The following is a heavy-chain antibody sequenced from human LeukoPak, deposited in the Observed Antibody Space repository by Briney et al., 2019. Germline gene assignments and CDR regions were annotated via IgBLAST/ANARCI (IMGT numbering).Heavy chain of an antibody. CDR2: IYHSGST. CDR3: ARDDSRNWFDP. J-gene: IGHJ5*02. CDR1: GGSISSYY. D-gene: IGHD4-11*01. Sequence: SETLSLTCTVSGGSISSYYWGWIRQPPGKGLEWIGSIYHSGSTYYNPSLKSRVTISVDTSKNQFSLKLSSVTAADTAVYYCARDDSRNWFDPWGQGTLVTVSS. V-gene: IGHV4-38-2*02.